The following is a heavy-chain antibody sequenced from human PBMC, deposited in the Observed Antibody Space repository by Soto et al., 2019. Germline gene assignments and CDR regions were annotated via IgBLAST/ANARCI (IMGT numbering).Heavy chain of an antibody. J-gene: IGHJ4*02. CDR1: GFTFTKAW. CDR3: TTASQWLAPYS. CDR2: IKSRADGGTT. Sequence: GGSLRLSCAASGFTFTKAWMTWVRQTPGKGLEWVGRIKSRADGGTTDYAASVKDRFIISRDDSNDTLYLHMNRLKTDDTAVYYCTTASQWLAPYSWAQGALVTVSS. V-gene: IGHV3-15*01. D-gene: IGHD6-19*01.